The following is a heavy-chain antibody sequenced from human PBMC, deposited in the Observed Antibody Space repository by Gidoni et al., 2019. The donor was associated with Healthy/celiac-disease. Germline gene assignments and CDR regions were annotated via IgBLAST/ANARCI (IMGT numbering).Heavy chain of an antibody. D-gene: IGHD6-13*01. Sequence: QVQLVQSGAEVKKPGSSVNVSCTASEGTFSSYTISWVRQPPRQGLAGMGRIIPILGIANYAQKFQGRVTITADKHTSTAYMELSSLRNEDTAVYDWAREATGGPWGIAAAGTVGAWGDDYYDDMDVWGKGTTVTVSS. CDR3: AREATGGPWGIAAAGTVGAWGDDYYDDMDV. J-gene: IGHJ6*03. V-gene: IGHV1-69*08. CDR1: EGTFSSYT. CDR2: IIPILGIA.